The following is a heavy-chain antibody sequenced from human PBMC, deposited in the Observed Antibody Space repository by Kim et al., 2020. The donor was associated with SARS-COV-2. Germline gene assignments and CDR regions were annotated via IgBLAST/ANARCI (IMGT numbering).Heavy chain of an antibody. CDR3: ATRSSWYYYYGMDV. CDR1: GFTVSSNY. CDR2: IYSGGST. D-gene: IGHD6-13*01. V-gene: IGHV3-66*01. Sequence: GGSLRLSCAASGFTVSSNYMSWVRQAPGKGLEWVSVIYSGGSTYYADSVKGRFTISRDNSKNTLYLQMNNLRAEDTAVYYCATRSSWYYYYGMDVWGQGT. J-gene: IGHJ6*02.